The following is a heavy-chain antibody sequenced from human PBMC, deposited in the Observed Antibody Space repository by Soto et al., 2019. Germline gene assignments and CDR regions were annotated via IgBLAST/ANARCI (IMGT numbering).Heavy chain of an antibody. CDR3: ARQHKMYYYDSSGPGTESFDI. Sequence: GESLKISCKGSGYSFTSYWIGWVRQMPGKGLEWMGIIYPGDSDTRYSPSFQGQVTISADKSISTAYLQWSSLKASDTAMYYCARQHKMYYYDSSGPGTESFDIWGQGTMVTVSS. V-gene: IGHV5-51*01. D-gene: IGHD3-22*01. CDR2: IYPGDSDT. J-gene: IGHJ3*02. CDR1: GYSFTSYW.